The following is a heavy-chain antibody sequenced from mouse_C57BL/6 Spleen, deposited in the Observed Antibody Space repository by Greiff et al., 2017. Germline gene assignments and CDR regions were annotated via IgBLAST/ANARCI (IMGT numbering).Heavy chain of an antibody. CDR3: ARWAITTVVATDY. J-gene: IGHJ2*01. CDR1: GYTFTSYW. Sequence: LVESGAELAKPGASVKLSCKASGYTFTSYWMHWVKQRPGQGLEWIGYINPSSGYTKYNQKFKDKATLTADKSSSTAYMQLSSLTYEDSAVYYCARWAITTVVATDYWGQGTTLTVSS. D-gene: IGHD1-1*01. V-gene: IGHV1-7*01. CDR2: INPSSGYT.